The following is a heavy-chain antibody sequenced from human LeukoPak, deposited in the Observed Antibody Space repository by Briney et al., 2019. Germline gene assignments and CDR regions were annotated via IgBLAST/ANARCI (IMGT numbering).Heavy chain of an antibody. CDR2: IIPIFGTA. CDR1: GGTFSSYA. Sequence: SVKVSCKASGGTFSSYAISWVRQAPGQGLEWMGGIIPIFGTANYAQKFQGRVTITADESTSTAYMELGSLRSEDTAVYYCARRLLGYCSSTSCYMYYGMDVWGKGTTVTVSS. D-gene: IGHD2-2*02. CDR3: ARRLLGYCSSTSCYMYYGMDV. V-gene: IGHV1-69*13. J-gene: IGHJ6*04.